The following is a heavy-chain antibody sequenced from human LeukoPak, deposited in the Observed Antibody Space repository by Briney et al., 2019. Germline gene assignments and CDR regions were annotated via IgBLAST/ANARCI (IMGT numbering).Heavy chain of an antibody. CDR2: MNPNRGNT. D-gene: IGHD3-9*01. J-gene: IGHJ4*02. CDR1: GYTFTRYD. V-gene: IGHV1-8*01. Sequence: ASVNVSCKASGYTFTRYDSNWVRQATGQGVEWMGWMNPNRGNTGYVQKFQGRVTMSRNTSISTAYMELSSLRSEDTAVYYCARGSEELRYFDWFYSDQYYFDYWGQGTLVTVSS. CDR3: ARGSEELRYFDWFYSDQYYFDY.